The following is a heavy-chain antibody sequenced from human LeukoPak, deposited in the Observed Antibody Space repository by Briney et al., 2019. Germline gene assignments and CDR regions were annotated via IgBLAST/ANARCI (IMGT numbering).Heavy chain of an antibody. CDR2: IPYSGNA. Sequence: PSETLSLTCTVSGGSISSSSYYWGWIRQPPGQGLEWIGTIPYSGNAYYSPSLKSRVTISVDTSKNQFSLRLSSVTAADTAVYYCATWRTAKTGFDYWGQGTLVTVSS. V-gene: IGHV4-39*01. CDR3: ATWRTAKTGFDY. D-gene: IGHD1-1*01. J-gene: IGHJ4*02. CDR1: GGSISSSSYY.